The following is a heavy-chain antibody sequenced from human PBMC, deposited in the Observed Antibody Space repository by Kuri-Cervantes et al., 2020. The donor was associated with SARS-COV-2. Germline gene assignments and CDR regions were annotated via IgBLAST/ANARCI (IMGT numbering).Heavy chain of an antibody. CDR1: GYTFTSYA. Sequence: ASVKVSCKASGYTFTSYAMNWVRQAPGQGLERMGWINTNTGNPTYAQGFTGRFVFSLDTSVSTAYLQISSLKAEDTAVYYCARDGDILTGLGAFDIWGQGTMVTVSS. CDR2: INTNTGNP. CDR3: ARDGDILTGLGAFDI. V-gene: IGHV7-4-1*02. D-gene: IGHD3-9*01. J-gene: IGHJ3*02.